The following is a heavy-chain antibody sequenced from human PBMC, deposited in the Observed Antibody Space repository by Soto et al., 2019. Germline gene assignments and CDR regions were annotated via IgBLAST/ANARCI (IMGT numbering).Heavy chain of an antibody. J-gene: IGHJ5*02. Sequence: EVQLLESGGGLVQPGGSLRLSCAASGYTLSSYAMSWVRQAPGKGLEWVSAISGSGGSTYYADSVKGRFTISRDNSKNTLYLQMNSLRAEDTAVYYCAQIKEYRWFDPWGQGTLVTVSS. D-gene: IGHD2-2*01. CDR1: GYTLSSYA. V-gene: IGHV3-23*01. CDR2: ISGSGGST. CDR3: AQIKEYRWFDP.